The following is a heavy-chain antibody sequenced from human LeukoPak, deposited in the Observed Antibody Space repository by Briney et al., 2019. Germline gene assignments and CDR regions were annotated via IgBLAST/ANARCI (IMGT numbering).Heavy chain of an antibody. CDR1: GFTFSDYY. CDR3: ARELVKRYFDWLLLGSSAFDI. CDR2: ISSSGSTI. D-gene: IGHD3-9*01. Sequence: GGSLRLSCAASGFTFSDYYMSWIRQAPGKGLEWVSYISSSGSTIYYADSVKGRFTISRDNAKNSLYLQMNSLRAEDTAVYYCARELVKRYFDWLLLGSSAFDIWGQGTMVTVSS. V-gene: IGHV3-11*04. J-gene: IGHJ3*02.